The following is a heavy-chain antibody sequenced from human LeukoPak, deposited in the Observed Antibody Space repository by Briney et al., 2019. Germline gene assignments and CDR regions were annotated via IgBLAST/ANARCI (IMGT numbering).Heavy chain of an antibody. V-gene: IGHV3-30*02. CDR2: IRYDGSNK. D-gene: IGHD2-2*01. Sequence: GGSLRLSCAASGFTFSRHGMHWVRQAPGKGLEWVAFIRYDGSNKYYADSVKGRFTISRDNSKNTLYLQMNSLRAEDTAVYYCAKDQRRYCSSTSCYLDYWGQGTLVTVSS. CDR3: AKDQRRYCSSTSCYLDY. CDR1: GFTFSRHG. J-gene: IGHJ4*02.